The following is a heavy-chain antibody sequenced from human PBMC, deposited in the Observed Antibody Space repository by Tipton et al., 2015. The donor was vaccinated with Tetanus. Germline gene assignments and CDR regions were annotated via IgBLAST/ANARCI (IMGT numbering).Heavy chain of an antibody. Sequence: QSGAEVKKPGASVKVSCKASGYTFTRYGLTWVRQAPGQGPEWMEWISGYNGNTNYAPKFQGRVTMTTDTTTNTAYMEPRSLRSDDTAVYYCARDYFGSGSNYYFDYWGQGSQVSVSS. D-gene: IGHD3-10*01. J-gene: IGHJ4*02. V-gene: IGHV1-18*01. CDR2: ISGYNGNT. CDR1: GYTFTRYG. CDR3: ARDYFGSGSNYYFDY.